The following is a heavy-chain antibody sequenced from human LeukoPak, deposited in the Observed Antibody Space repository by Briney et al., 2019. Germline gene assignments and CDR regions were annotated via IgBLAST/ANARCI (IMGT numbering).Heavy chain of an antibody. Sequence: ASVKVSCKTSGCTFTSYYINWVRQATGQGLEWVGWMNPNSADTGYAQKFQGRVTITTNPSMSTAYMELSSLRSEDTAVYYCARGLTGMRYSGYDFDFEYWGQGTLVTVSS. V-gene: IGHV1-8*01. D-gene: IGHD5-12*01. CDR2: MNPNSADT. J-gene: IGHJ4*02. CDR1: GCTFTSYY. CDR3: ARGLTGMRYSGYDFDFEY.